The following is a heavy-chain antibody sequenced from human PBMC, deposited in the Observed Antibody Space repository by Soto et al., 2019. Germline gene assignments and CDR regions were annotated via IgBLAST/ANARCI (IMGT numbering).Heavy chain of an antibody. V-gene: IGHV3-23*01. CDR1: GFTFSSCA. CDR2: LSGSGEST. CDR3: AKVPGYSNPLSFDY. D-gene: IGHD6-13*01. J-gene: IGHJ4*02. Sequence: EVQLLESGGGLVQPGGSLRLSCAASGFTFSSCAMSWVRQAAGKGLEWISALSGSGESTYYADSVNGRFTISRDNSRNTLYLQLNSLRADDTAVYYCAKVPGYSNPLSFDYWGQGTLVTVSS.